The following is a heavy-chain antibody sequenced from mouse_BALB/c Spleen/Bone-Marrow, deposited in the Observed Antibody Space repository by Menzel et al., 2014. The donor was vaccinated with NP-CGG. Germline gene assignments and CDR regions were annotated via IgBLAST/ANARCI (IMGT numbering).Heavy chain of an antibody. J-gene: IGHJ2*01. Sequence: EVMLVESGGGLVKPGGSLKLSCAASGFTFSDYYMYWVRQTPEKRLEWVATISDGGSYTYYPDSVKGRFTISRDNAKNTLSLQMSSLKSEDTAMYYCARGNYGNYVDYFDYWGQGTTLTVSS. CDR3: ARGNYGNYVDYFDY. D-gene: IGHD2-1*01. CDR1: GFTFSDYY. V-gene: IGHV5-4*02. CDR2: ISDGGSYT.